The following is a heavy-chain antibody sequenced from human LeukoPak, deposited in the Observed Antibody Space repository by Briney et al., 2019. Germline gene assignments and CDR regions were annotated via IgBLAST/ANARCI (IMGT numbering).Heavy chain of an antibody. V-gene: IGHV3-30*18. CDR2: ISYDGSNK. CDR3: AKDQNYFGSGNNAFDY. CDR1: GFTFSSYG. Sequence: PGGSLRLSCAASGFTFSSYGMHWVRQAPGKGLEWVAVISYDGSNKYYADSVKGRFTISRDNSKNTLYLQMNSLRAEDTAVYYCAKDQNYFGSGNNAFDYWGQGTLVTVSS. D-gene: IGHD3-10*01. J-gene: IGHJ4*02.